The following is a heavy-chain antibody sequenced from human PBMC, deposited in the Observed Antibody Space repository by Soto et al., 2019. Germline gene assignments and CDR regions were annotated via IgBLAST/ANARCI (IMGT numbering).Heavy chain of an antibody. V-gene: IGHV1-69*12. CDR3: ARDPTYYYDSSGYYDEGGKDY. CDR1: GGTFSSYA. D-gene: IGHD3-22*01. J-gene: IGHJ4*02. Sequence: QVQLVQSGAEVKKPGSSVKVSCKASGGTFSSYAISWVRQAPGQGLEWMGGIIPIFGTANYAQKFQGRVTITADESTSTAYMELSSLRSEDTAVYYCARDPTYYYDSSGYYDEGGKDYWGQGTLVTVSS. CDR2: IIPIFGTA.